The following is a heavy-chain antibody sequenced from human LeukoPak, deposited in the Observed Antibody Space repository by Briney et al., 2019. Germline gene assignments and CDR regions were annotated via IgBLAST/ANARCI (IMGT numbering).Heavy chain of an antibody. D-gene: IGHD6-25*01. CDR1: GGSISSGDYY. V-gene: IGHV4-30-4*01. CDR3: ARVGGNWHFDL. J-gene: IGHJ2*01. Sequence: PSETLSLTCTVSGGSISSGDYYWSWIRQPPGKGLEWIGYIYYSGSTYYNPSLKSRVTISVDTSKSQFSLKLSSVTAADTAVYYCARVGGNWHFDLWGRGTLVTVFS. CDR2: IYYSGST.